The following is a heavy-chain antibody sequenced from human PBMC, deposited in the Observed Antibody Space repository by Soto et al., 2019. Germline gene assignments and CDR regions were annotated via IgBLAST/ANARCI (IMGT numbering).Heavy chain of an antibody. J-gene: IGHJ4*02. Sequence: PXETLSLTCSIYSWSFSGYYWSWIRQPPGKGLEWIGEISQSGNTNYSPSLKSRVSISIDTSKKQFSLNLASVSAADTAVYYCARAPKVSGSSQTRPDFWGQGTLVTVPS. V-gene: IGHV4-34*01. D-gene: IGHD6-6*01. CDR3: ARAPKVSGSSQTRPDF. CDR2: ISQSGNT. CDR1: SWSFSGYY.